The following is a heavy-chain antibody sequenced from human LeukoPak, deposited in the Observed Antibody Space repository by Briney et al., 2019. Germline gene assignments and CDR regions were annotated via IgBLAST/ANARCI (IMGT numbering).Heavy chain of an antibody. J-gene: IGHJ4*02. CDR1: GGSISSYY. CDR2: IYYSGST. CDR3: ARGALAAAAGTPEFDY. V-gene: IGHV4-59*01. D-gene: IGHD6-13*01. Sequence: PSETLSLTCTVSGGSISSYYWSWIRQPPGKGLEWIGYIYYSGSTNYNPSLKSRVTISVDTSKNQFSLKLSSVTAADTAVYYCARGALAAAAGTPEFDYWGQRTLVTVSS.